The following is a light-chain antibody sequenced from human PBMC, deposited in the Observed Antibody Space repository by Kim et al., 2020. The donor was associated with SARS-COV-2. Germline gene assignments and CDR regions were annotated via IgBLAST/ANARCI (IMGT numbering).Light chain of an antibody. CDR1: LSVSISY. CDR2: DAS. CDR3: QQYGSSPRT. V-gene: IGKV3-20*01. Sequence: LSPGERATLSCRASLSVSISYLAWYQHKPGQAPSLLIYDASSRATGIPDRFSGSGSGTDFTLTISRLEPEDFAVYYCQQYGSSPRTFGQGTKLEI. J-gene: IGKJ2*01.